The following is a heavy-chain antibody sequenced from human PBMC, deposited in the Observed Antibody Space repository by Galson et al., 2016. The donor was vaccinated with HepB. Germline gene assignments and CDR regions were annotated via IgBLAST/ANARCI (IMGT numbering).Heavy chain of an antibody. CDR2: TYYRSTWYN. CDR1: GDSVSINSAA. Sequence: CAISGDSVSINSAAWNWIRQSPSRGLEWLGRTYYRSTWYNDYAVSVISGRIVNPDASKNQSSLQLTSVTPEDTTVYYCLEQRKGAPYGMDVWGQGTTVTV. D-gene: IGHD1/OR15-1a*01. CDR3: LEQRKGAPYGMDV. J-gene: IGHJ6*02. V-gene: IGHV6-1*01.